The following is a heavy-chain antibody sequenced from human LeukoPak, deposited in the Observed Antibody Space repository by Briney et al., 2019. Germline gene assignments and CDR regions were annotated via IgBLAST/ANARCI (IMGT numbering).Heavy chain of an antibody. D-gene: IGHD2-2*01. V-gene: IGHV4-34*01. CDR1: GGSFSGYY. CDR3: ARGGLIVVVPAARPNWFDP. J-gene: IGHJ5*02. Sequence: SETLSLTCAVYGGSFSGYYWSWIRQPPGKGLEWIGEINHSGSTNYNPSLKSRVTISVDTSKNQFSLKLSFVTAADTAVYYCARGGLIVVVPAARPNWFDPWGQGTLVTVSS. CDR2: INHSGST.